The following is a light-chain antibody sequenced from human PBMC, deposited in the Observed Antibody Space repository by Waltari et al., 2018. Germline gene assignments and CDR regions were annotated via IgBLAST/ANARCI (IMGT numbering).Light chain of an antibody. J-gene: IGKJ4*01. CDR1: QDVRKN. Sequence: DIQMTQSPSSLSASVGDRVTITCQASQDVRKNLNRFQQKPGKAPQVLIFDASNSQAAVPSRFSGSGSGTDFAFTISSLQPEDIGTYYCQQYATLPLTFGGGTRVEIK. CDR2: DAS. CDR3: QQYATLPLT. V-gene: IGKV1-33*01.